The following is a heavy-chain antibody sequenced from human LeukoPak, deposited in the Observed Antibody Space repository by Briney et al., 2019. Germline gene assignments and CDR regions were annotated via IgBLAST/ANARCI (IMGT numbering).Heavy chain of an antibody. CDR1: GGTFSSYA. Sequence: SVKVSCKASGGTFSSYAISWVRQAPGQGLEWMGRIIPILGIANYAQKFQGRVTITADKSTSTAYMELSSLRSEDTAVYYCASARDYVPGSGYWGQGTLVTVSS. CDR2: IIPILGIA. V-gene: IGHV1-69*04. CDR3: ASARDYVPGSGY. D-gene: IGHD3-16*01. J-gene: IGHJ4*02.